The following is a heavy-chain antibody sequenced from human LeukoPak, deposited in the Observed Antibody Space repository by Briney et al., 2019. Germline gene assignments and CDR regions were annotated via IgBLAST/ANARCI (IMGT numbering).Heavy chain of an antibody. Sequence: SETLSLTCAVYGGSFTGYYWSWIRQPPGKGLEWIGEISHRGSTNYSPSLKSRVTMSVDTSKNQFSLKLSSVTAADTAVYYCARDVVAAAGSFDYWGQGTQVTVSS. V-gene: IGHV4-34*01. CDR2: ISHRGST. D-gene: IGHD6-13*01. J-gene: IGHJ4*02. CDR3: ARDVVAAAGSFDY. CDR1: GGSFTGYY.